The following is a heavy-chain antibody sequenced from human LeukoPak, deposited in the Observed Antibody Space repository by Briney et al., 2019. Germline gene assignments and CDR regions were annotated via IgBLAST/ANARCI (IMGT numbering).Heavy chain of an antibody. CDR1: GFTFSSYA. Sequence: GGSLRLACAASGFTFSSYAMSWVRQAPGKGLEWLSANSDSGGSTYYADSVKGRFTISRDNSKNTLYLQMNSLRAEDMAVYYCAKDGEPLWFGESPPPFDYWGQGTLVTVSS. V-gene: IGHV3-23*01. D-gene: IGHD3-10*01. CDR2: NSDSGGST. J-gene: IGHJ4*02. CDR3: AKDGEPLWFGESPPPFDY.